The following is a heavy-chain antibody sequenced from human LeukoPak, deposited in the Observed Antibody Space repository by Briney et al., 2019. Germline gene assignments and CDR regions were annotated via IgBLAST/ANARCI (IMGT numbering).Heavy chain of an antibody. CDR2: IYYSGST. CDR3: ATVRGVRYYDSSGHFDY. D-gene: IGHD3-22*01. Sequence: PSETLSLTRTVSGGSISSSSYYWGWIRQPPGKGLEWIGSIYYSGSTYYNPSLKSRVTISVDTSKNQFSLKLSSVTAADTAVYYCATVRGVRYYDSSGHFDYWGQGTLVTVSS. V-gene: IGHV4-39*01. CDR1: GGSISSSSYY. J-gene: IGHJ4*02.